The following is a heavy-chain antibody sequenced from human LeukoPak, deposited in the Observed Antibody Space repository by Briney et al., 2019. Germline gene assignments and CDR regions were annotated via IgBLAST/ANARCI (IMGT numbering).Heavy chain of an antibody. CDR1: GGSISSSSYY. CDR3: ARQLGPNDY. V-gene: IGHV4-39*01. Sequence: TASETLSLTCTVSGGSISSSSYYWGWIRQPPGKGLEWIGSIYYSGSTYYNPSLKSRVTISVDTSKNQFSLKLSSVTAADTAVYYCARQLGPNDYWGQGTLVTVSS. CDR2: IYYSGST. J-gene: IGHJ4*02.